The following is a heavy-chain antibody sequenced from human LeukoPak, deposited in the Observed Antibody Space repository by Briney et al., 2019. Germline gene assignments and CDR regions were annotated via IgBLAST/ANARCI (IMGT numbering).Heavy chain of an antibody. CDR2: ISYDGSNK. CDR3: AKDVSGNWFDP. Sequence: GGSLRLSCAASGFTFSTYAMHCVRQAPGKGLEWVAVISYDGSNKYYADSVKGRFTISRDNSKSTLYLQMNTLRAEDTAVYYCAKDVSGNWFDPWGEGTLVTVS. CDR1: GFTFSTYA. V-gene: IGHV3-30*18. J-gene: IGHJ5*02.